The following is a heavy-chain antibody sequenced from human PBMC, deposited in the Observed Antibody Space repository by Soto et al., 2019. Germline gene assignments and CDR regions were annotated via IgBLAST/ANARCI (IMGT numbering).Heavy chain of an antibody. J-gene: IGHJ4*02. CDR2: ISYDGDTQ. CDR3: AKETNAYEINF. V-gene: IGHV3-30-3*01. CDR1: GFIFSGYA. Sequence: QVQLVESGGGVVQPGGSLRLSCAASGFIFSGYAMHWVRQAPGKGLEWVAAISYDGDTQYYADSVKGRFTVSRDNSNNIPYVEMNNLRDEDTAMYYCAKETNAYEINFWGQGTLVTVSP. D-gene: IGHD3-9*01.